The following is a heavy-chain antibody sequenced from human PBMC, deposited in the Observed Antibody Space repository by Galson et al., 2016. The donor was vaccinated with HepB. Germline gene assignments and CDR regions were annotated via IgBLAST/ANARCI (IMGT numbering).Heavy chain of an antibody. V-gene: IGHV5-51*01. D-gene: IGHD6-6*01. CDR1: GFSFTSHW. CDR2: IYPGDSDT. J-gene: IGHJ4*02. CDR3: ARWRTPPLSGSSACFDY. Sequence: QSGAEVTKPGESLKISCKGSGFSFTSHWIAWVRQMPGKGLEWMGIIYPGDSDTTYSPSFQGQVTISADESISTAYLQWSSLKASDTAMYYCARWRTPPLSGSSACFDYWGQGTLVTVSS.